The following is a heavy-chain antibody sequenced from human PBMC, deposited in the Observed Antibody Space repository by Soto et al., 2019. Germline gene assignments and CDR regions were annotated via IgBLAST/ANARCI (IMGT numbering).Heavy chain of an antibody. D-gene: IGHD1-1*01. CDR1: GYTFTSYG. V-gene: IGHV1-18*01. CDR2: ISAYNGNT. J-gene: IGHJ3*02. CDR3: ARIRRVHSHNISFIRQLDAFDI. Sequence: QVQLVQSGAEVKKPGASVKVSCKASGYTFTSYGISWVRQAPGQGLEWMGWISAYNGNTNYAQKLQGRVTMTTDTSTSTAYMELRSLRSDDTAVYYCARIRRVHSHNISFIRQLDAFDIWGQGTMVTVSS.